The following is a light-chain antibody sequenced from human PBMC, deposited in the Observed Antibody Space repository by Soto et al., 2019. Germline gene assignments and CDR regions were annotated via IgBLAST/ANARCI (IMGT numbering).Light chain of an antibody. Sequence: DIQMTQSPSSLSASVGDRVTITCRAGQNIFSSLNWYQQKPGKAPKLLIYAASSFQSGVPSRFSGSGSGTDFTLTITSLQPEDFATYYCQQSYNSPPITFGQGTRLEIK. J-gene: IGKJ5*01. CDR2: AAS. CDR1: QNIFSS. CDR3: QQSYNSPPIT. V-gene: IGKV1-39*01.